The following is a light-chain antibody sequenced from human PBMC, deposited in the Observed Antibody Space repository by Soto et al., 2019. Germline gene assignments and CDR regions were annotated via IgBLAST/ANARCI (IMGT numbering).Light chain of an antibody. Sequence: EIVLTQSPATLSVSPGERATLSCRASQSVSSNLAWYQQKPGQAPRLFMFRASSRATGIPARFSGSGSGTEFNLTISSLQSEDFAVYYCQQYGSSGTFGQGTKV. J-gene: IGKJ1*01. CDR3: QQYGSSGT. V-gene: IGKV3-15*01. CDR1: QSVSSN. CDR2: RAS.